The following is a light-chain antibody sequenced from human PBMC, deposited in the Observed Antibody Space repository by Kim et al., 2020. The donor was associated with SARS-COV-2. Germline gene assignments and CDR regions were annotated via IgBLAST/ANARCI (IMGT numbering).Light chain of an antibody. J-gene: IGKJ4*01. Sequence: SACVGDKITITWQASKDIRNYLNWFQQKPGKAPLLPIYDASDLAGAPSRFSGSGSGTDFTLTITNLQPEDIATYYCQQFDSLPLTFGGGTRVAIK. CDR2: DAS. CDR3: QQFDSLPLT. CDR1: KDIRNY. V-gene: IGKV1-33*01.